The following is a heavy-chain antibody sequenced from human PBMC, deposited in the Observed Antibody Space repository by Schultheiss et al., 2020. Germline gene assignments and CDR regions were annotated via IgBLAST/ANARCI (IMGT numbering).Heavy chain of an antibody. J-gene: IGHJ5*02. CDR2: ISGSGGST. CDR1: GFTFSSYA. CDR3: AKGQYSGSYWGWFDP. D-gene: IGHD1-26*01. Sequence: GGSLRLSCAASGFTFSSYAMSWVRQAPGKGLEWVSAISGSGGSTYYADSVKGRFTISRDNSKNTLYLQMNSLRAEDTAVYYCAKGQYSGSYWGWFDPWGQGTLVTVSS. V-gene: IGHV3-23*01.